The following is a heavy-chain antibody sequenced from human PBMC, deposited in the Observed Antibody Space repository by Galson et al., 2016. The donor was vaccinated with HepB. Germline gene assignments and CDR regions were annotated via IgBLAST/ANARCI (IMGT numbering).Heavy chain of an antibody. V-gene: IGHV1-69*13. D-gene: IGHD2-21*02. CDR3: ARDLYCGGDCYLVY. Sequence: SVKVSCKASGGTFSSYAIRWVRQAPEQGLEWMGGIIPIFGTANYAQKFQGRVTITADESTSTAYMELSSLRFEDTAVYYCARDLYCGGDCYLVYWGQGTLVTVSS. CDR1: GGTFSSYA. CDR2: IIPIFGTA. J-gene: IGHJ4*02.